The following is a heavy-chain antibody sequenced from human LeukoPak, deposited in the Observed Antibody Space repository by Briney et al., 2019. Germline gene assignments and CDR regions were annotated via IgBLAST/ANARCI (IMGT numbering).Heavy chain of an antibody. CDR1: GFTFSSYW. CDR3: ARDFPAAGYDY. J-gene: IGHJ4*02. CDR2: IRNDGSNK. D-gene: IGHD6-13*01. Sequence: GGSLRLSCAASGFTFSSYWMHWVRQAPGKGLEWVAFIRNDGSNKYYSDSVKGRFTISRDNSKNTLYVQMNSLRAEDTAVYYCARDFPAAGYDYWGQGTLVTVSS. V-gene: IGHV3-30*02.